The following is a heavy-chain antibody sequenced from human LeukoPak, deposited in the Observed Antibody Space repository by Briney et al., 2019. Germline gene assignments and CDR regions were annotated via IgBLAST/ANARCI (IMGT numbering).Heavy chain of an antibody. CDR1: GFTFSSYE. Sequence: GGSLRLSCAASGFTFSSYEMNWVRQAPGKGLEWVSYISSSGSTIYYADSVKGRFTISRDNVKNSLYLQMNSLRAEDTAVYYCARPGSSGWYVNFDYWGQGTLVTVSS. CDR3: ARPGSSGWYVNFDY. D-gene: IGHD6-19*01. CDR2: ISSSGSTI. V-gene: IGHV3-48*03. J-gene: IGHJ4*02.